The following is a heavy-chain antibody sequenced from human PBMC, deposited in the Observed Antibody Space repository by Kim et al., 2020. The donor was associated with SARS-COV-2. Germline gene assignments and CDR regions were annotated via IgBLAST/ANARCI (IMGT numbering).Heavy chain of an antibody. CDR1: GFTFSSYS. V-gene: IGHV3-21*01. D-gene: IGHD2-2*01. J-gene: IGHJ4*02. Sequence: GGSLRLSCAASGFTFSSYSMNWVRQAPGKGLEWVSSISSSSSYIYYADSVKGRFTISRDNAKNSLYLQMNSLRAEDTAVYYCARAAGGVVVPAAQLRRQFDYWGQGTLVTVSS. CDR3: ARAAGGVVVPAAQLRRQFDY. CDR2: ISSSSSYI.